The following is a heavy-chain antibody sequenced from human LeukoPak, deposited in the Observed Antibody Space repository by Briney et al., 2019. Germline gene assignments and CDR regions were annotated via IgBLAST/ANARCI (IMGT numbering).Heavy chain of an antibody. CDR2: INPNSGGT. J-gene: IGHJ4*02. V-gene: IGHV1-2*02. D-gene: IGHD2-15*01. CDR1: GYTFTGYY. Sequence: ASVKVSCKASGYTFTGYYMHWVPQAPGQGREWMGWINPNSGGTNYAQKFQGRVTMTRDTSISTAYMELSRLRSDDTAVYYCAREVCSGGSCYAVFDYWGQGTLVTVSS. CDR3: AREVCSGGSCYAVFDY.